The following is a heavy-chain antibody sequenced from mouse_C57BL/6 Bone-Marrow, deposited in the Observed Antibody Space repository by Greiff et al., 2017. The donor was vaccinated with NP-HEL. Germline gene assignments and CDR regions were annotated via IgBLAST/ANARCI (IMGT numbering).Heavy chain of an antibody. CDR3: ARLGYDYG. J-gene: IGHJ3*01. D-gene: IGHD2-4*01. CDR1: GYTFTSYG. Sequence: QVQLQQSGVELARPGASVKLSCKASGYTFTSYGISWVKQRTGQGLEWIGEIYPRSGNTYYNEKFKGKATLTADKSSSTAYMELRSLTSEDSAVYFCARLGYDYGWGQGTLVTVSA. CDR2: IYPRSGNT. V-gene: IGHV1-81*01.